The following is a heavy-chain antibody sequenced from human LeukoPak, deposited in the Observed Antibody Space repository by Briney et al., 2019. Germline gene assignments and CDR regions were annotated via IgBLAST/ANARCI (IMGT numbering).Heavy chain of an antibody. V-gene: IGHV4-34*01. Sequence: SETLSLTCAVYGGSFSGYYWSWIRQPPGKGLEWIGEINHSGSTNYNPSLKSRVTISVDTSKKQFSLKLSSVTAADTAVYYCARHETTTGTYIDHWGQGTQVTVSS. J-gene: IGHJ4*02. D-gene: IGHD1-1*01. CDR3: ARHETTTGTYIDH. CDR1: GGSFSGYY. CDR2: INHSGST.